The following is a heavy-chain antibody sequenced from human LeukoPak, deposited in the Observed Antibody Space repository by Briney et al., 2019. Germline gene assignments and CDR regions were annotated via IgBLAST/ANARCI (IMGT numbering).Heavy chain of an antibody. J-gene: IGHJ3*02. CDR1: GFTFSSYG. D-gene: IGHD3-10*01. V-gene: IGHV3-30*18. Sequence: PGGSLRLSCAASGFTFSSYGMHWVRQAPGKGLEWVAVISYDGSNKYYADSVKGRFTISRDNSKNTLYLQMNSLRAEDTAVYYCAKELITMDAFDIWGQGTMVTVSS. CDR2: ISYDGSNK. CDR3: AKELITMDAFDI.